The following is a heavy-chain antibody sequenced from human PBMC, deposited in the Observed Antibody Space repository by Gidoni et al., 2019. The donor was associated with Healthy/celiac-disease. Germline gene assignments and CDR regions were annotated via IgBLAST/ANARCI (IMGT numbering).Heavy chain of an antibody. J-gene: IGHJ4*02. V-gene: IGHV4-34*01. D-gene: IGHD3-3*01. CDR3: ARSSGYNLDY. Sequence: QVQLQQRGAGLLKPSETLSLTCAVYGGSFSAYYWSWIRQPPGKGLEWIGEINHSGSTNYNPSLKSRVTISVDTSKNQFSLKLSSVTAADTAVYYCARSSGYNLDYWGQGTLVTVSS. CDR2: INHSGST. CDR1: GGSFSAYY.